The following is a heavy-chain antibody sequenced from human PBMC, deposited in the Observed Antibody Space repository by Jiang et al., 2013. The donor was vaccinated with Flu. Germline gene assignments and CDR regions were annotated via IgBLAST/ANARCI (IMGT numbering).Heavy chain of an antibody. CDR3: ARLTDGAGNSNWFDP. J-gene: IGHJ5*02. CDR1: GYSFTTYW. Sequence: VQLVESGAEVKKPGESLRISCKVSGYSFTTYWITWVRQMPGKGLEWMGKIDPSDSYASYSPSFQGHVTISADKSISAAYLQWSSLKASDTAMYYCARLTDGAGNSNWFDPWGPGNPWSPSPQ. CDR2: IDPSDSYA. D-gene: IGHD3-10*01. V-gene: IGHV5-10-1*03.